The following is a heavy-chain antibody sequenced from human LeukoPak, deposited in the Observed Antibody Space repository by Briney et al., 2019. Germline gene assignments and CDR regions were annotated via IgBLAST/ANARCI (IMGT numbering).Heavy chain of an antibody. CDR3: ARRWGGDTVLRGTYNWFDP. CDR1: GGSISSSSYS. V-gene: IGHV4-39*01. CDR2: IYYSGST. Sequence: SETLSLTCTVSGGSISSSSYSWGWIRQPPGKGLEWIGIIYYSGSTYYNPSLKSRVTISVDTSKNQFSLKLSSVTAADTAVYYCARRWGGDTVLRGTYNWFDPWGQGTLVTVSS. D-gene: IGHD3-10*01. J-gene: IGHJ5*02.